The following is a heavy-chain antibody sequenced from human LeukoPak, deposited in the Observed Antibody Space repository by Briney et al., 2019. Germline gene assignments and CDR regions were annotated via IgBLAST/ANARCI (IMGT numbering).Heavy chain of an antibody. D-gene: IGHD2-2*01. CDR3: ARGYCSSTSCYWRRGRFDP. CDR1: GGSFSGYY. CDR2: INNSGST. Sequence: PSETLSLTCAVYGGSFSGYYWSWIRQPPGKGLEWSGEINNSGSTNYNPSLNSLVTISVDTSKNQFSLKLSSVTAADTAVYYCARGYCSSTSCYWRRGRFDPWGQGTLVTVSS. J-gene: IGHJ5*02. V-gene: IGHV4-34*01.